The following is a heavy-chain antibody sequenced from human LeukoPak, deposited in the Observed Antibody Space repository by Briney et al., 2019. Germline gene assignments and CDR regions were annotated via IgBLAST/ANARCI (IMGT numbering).Heavy chain of an antibody. CDR1: GGSFSGYY. CDR3: ASTLRTYYSDSSGYYPLDY. J-gene: IGHJ4*02. Sequence: SETLSLTCAVYGGSFSGYYWSWIRQPPGKGLEWIGEINHSGSTNYNPSLKSRVTISVDTSKNQFSLKLSSVTAADTAVYYCASTLRTYYSDSSGYYPLDYWGQGTLVTVSS. V-gene: IGHV4-34*01. CDR2: INHSGST. D-gene: IGHD3-22*01.